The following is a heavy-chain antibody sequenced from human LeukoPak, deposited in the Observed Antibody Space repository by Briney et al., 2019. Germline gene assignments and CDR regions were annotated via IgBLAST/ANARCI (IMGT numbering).Heavy chain of an antibody. CDR1: GYTFTSYG. J-gene: IGHJ4*02. D-gene: IGHD5-12*01. V-gene: IGHV1-18*01. CDR3: VHRGYDWGYFYD. CDR2: ISAYNGNT. Sequence: ASVKVSCKASGYTFTSYGISWVRQAPGQGLEWMGWISAYNGNTNYAQRLQGRVTMTTDTSTSTAYMEARSLRYDHTVGYYRVHRGYDWGYFYDGGQETMVTV.